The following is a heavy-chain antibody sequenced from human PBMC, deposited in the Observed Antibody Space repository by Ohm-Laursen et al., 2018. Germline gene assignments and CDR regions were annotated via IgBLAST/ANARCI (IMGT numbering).Heavy chain of an antibody. CDR2: ISGSGLNT. CDR3: ASGDFWSGYEPDDAFDI. J-gene: IGHJ3*02. D-gene: IGHD3-3*01. CDR1: GFTFSNYA. V-gene: IGHV3-23*01. Sequence: SLRLSCTASGFTFSNYAMSWVRQAPGKGLEFVSAISGSGLNTYYADSVKGRFTISRDNAKDSLYLQMNSLRAEDTAVYYCASGDFWSGYEPDDAFDIWGQGTMVTVSS.